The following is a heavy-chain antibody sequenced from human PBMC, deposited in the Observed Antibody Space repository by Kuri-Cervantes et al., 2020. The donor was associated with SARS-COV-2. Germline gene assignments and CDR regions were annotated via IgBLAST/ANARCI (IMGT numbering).Heavy chain of an antibody. CDR2: ISSSSSYI. J-gene: IGHJ4*02. CDR3: AKGSLWFGEFTFDY. D-gene: IGHD3-10*01. V-gene: IGHV3-21*01. Sequence: GGSLRLSCAAPKLSFSKYAMTWVRQAPGKGLEWVSSISSSSSYIYYADSVKGRFTISRDNSKNTLYLQMNSLRAEDTAVYYCAKGSLWFGEFTFDYWGQGTLVTVSS. CDR1: KLSFSKYA.